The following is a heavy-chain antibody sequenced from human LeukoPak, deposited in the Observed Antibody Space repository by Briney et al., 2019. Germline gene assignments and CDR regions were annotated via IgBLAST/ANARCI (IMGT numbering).Heavy chain of an antibody. CDR2: INWDGGAY. D-gene: IGHD2-21*01. V-gene: IGHV3-20*04. Sequence: GGSLRLSCTDSGNTFGDYGMTWVRQAPGKGLEWVSGINWDGGAYNYAASVKGRFTISIDNAKNSLYLEMNSLRVEDTAVYFCARDLSSRWYSLAYWGQGILVIVSS. CDR1: GNTFGDYG. CDR3: ARDLSSRWYSLAY. J-gene: IGHJ4*02.